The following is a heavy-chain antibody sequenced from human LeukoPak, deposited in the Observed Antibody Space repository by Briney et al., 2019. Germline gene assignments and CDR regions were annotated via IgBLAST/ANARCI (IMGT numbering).Heavy chain of an antibody. D-gene: IGHD3-16*01. CDR1: GDSVTSGI. V-gene: IGHV6-1*01. CDR3: ARDLHGSRGEFDY. CDR2: TYHWSKWFN. J-gene: IGHJ4*02. Sequence: SQTLSLTCAISGDSVTSGIWNWIRQSPSRGLEWLGSTYHWSKWFNGYAVSVESRMTINADTSRNQFSLQLNSVTPEDTAVYYCARDLHGSRGEFDYWGQGTLVTVSS.